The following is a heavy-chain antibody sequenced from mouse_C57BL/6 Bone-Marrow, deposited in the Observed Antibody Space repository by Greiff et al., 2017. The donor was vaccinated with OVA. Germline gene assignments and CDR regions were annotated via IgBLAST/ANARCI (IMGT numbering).Heavy chain of an antibody. CDR3: TTRGGSSYRTDY. D-gene: IGHD1-1*01. CDR1: GFNIKDDY. J-gene: IGHJ2*01. Sequence: EVQLQQSGAELVRPGASVKLSCTASGFNIKDDYMHWVKQRPEQGLEWIGWIDPENGDTEYASKFQGKATITADTSSNTAYLQLSRLTAEDTAVYYCTTRGGSSYRTDYWGQGTTLTVSS. CDR2: IDPENGDT. V-gene: IGHV14-4*01.